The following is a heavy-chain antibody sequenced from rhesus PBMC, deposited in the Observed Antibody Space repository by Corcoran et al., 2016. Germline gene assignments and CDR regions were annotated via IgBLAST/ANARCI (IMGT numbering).Heavy chain of an antibody. CDR2: IYGSGGSN. V-gene: IGHV4S14*01. CDR3: ARVGSSWSEWDTVGTEWYFDL. D-gene: IGHD5-42*01. Sequence: QVQLQESGPGLVKPSETLSLTCAVSGYSISSGYYWGWIRQPPGKGLEWIGSIYGSGGSNNLNPSLKSRDTLSVDTSKNQFSLKLSAVTAADTAVYYCARVGSSWSEWDTVGTEWYFDLWGPGTPITISS. CDR1: GYSISSGYY. J-gene: IGHJ2*01.